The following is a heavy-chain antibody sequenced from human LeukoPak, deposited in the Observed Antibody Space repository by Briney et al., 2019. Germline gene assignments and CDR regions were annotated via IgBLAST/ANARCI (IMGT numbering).Heavy chain of an antibody. D-gene: IGHD6-19*01. V-gene: IGHV3-9*03. CDR3: AKADYSSGWYYFDY. CDR1: GFTLDDYA. J-gene: IGHJ4*02. Sequence: PGGSLRLSCAASGFTLDDYAMHWVRQAPGKGLEWVSGISWNSGSIGYADSVKGRFTISRDNAKNSLYLQMNSLRAEDMALYYCAKADYSSGWYYFDYWGQGTLVTVSS. CDR2: ISWNSGSI.